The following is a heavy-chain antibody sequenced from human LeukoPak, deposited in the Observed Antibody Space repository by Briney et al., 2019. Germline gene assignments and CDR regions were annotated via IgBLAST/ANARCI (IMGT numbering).Heavy chain of an antibody. CDR2: IYYSGST. D-gene: IGHD5-24*01. CDR1: GDSISSYY. J-gene: IGHJ4*02. Sequence: SETLSLTCTVSGDSISSYYWSWIRQPPGMELEWIGYIYYSGSTNYNPSLKSRVTISVDTSKNQFSLKLSSVTAADTAVYYCARGRRDGYTLFDYWGQGTLVTVSS. CDR3: ARGRRDGYTLFDY. V-gene: IGHV4-59*12.